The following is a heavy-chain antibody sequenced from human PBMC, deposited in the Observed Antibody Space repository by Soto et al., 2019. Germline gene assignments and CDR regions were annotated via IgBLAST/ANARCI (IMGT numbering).Heavy chain of an antibody. CDR1: GFIFGNYG. CDR2: ISYDGSNR. CDR3: AKDLRAGYYDSTGEAES. V-gene: IGHV3-30*18. D-gene: IGHD3-22*01. Sequence: QVQLVESGGGVVQPGRSLRLSCVASGFIFGNYGMHWVRQAPGKGLEWVAVISYDGSNRYYADSVKGRFTVSRDNSNNTLYLQVDALRTDDTAIYYCAKDLRAGYYDSTGEAESWGQGILVSVSS. J-gene: IGHJ5*02.